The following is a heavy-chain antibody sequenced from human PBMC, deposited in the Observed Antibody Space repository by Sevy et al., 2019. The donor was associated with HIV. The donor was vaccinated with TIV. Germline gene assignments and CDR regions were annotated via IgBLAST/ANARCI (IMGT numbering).Heavy chain of an antibody. J-gene: IGHJ4*02. CDR1: GFTFSSYF. Sequence: AGSLRLSCETSGFTFSSYFINWVRQSPGKALEWVASIGRSSSHIYYADSVKGRFTISRDNGKNSLYLQMNSLRVDDTAIYYCARDTDGNGNGYFDNWGQGALVTVSS. V-gene: IGHV3-21*06. CDR3: ARDTDGNGNGYFDN. CDR2: IGRSSSHI. D-gene: IGHD3-22*01.